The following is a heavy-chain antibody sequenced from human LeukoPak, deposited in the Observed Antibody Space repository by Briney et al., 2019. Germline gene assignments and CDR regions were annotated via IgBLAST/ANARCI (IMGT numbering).Heavy chain of an antibody. CDR2: IGGDGGTT. D-gene: IGHD3-10*01. V-gene: IGHV3-64*01. Sequence: GGSLRLSCAASGFTFGDYTMHWVRQAPGKGLEYVSAIGGDGGTTYYANSVKGRFTISRDNSKSTLYLQMGSLRAEDVAVYYCARKMVRGSITYFDYWGQGTLVTVSS. CDR3: ARKMVRGSITYFDY. CDR1: GFTFGDYT. J-gene: IGHJ4*02.